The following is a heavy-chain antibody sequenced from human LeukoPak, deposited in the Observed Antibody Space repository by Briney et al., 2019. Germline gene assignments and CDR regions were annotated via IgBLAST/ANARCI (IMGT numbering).Heavy chain of an antibody. D-gene: IGHD6-19*01. J-gene: IGHJ3*01. Sequence: ASVKVSCKASGYTFTRYGMTWVRQAPGQGLEWMGWISGYNGNTNYAQKFQGRVTMTKDTSTSRVYMELRSLRPDDTAVYYCARDFEAVADEEGYDAFDFLGQGTMVTVSS. CDR3: ARDFEAVADEEGYDAFDF. V-gene: IGHV1-18*01. CDR2: ISGYNGNT. CDR1: GYTFTRYG.